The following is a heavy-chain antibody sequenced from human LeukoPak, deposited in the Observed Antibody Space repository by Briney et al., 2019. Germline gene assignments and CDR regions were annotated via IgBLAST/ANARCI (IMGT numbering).Heavy chain of an antibody. CDR1: GGSFRGYY. D-gene: IGHD5-18*01. Sequence: SETRSLTCAVYGGSFRGYYWSWIRQPPGKGLEWIGEINHSGSTNYNPSLKSRVTISVDTSKNQFSLKLSSVTAADTAVYYCARSYGSTDYWGQGTLVTVSS. CDR3: ARSYGSTDY. V-gene: IGHV4-34*01. CDR2: INHSGST. J-gene: IGHJ4*02.